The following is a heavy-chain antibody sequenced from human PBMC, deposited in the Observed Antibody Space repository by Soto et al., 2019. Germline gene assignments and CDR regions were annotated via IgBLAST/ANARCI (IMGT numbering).Heavy chain of an antibody. CDR1: GFSINMYW. Sequence: EESLRLSCSGFGFSINMYWMNWIRQTPGKGLQWVANINPEGNAKTYVDPVKGRFFVSRDNTRNSLDLQMTSLRVEDSAIYFCAAWDISNIWGQGILVTVSS. CDR2: INPEGNAK. V-gene: IGHV3-7*01. D-gene: IGHD2-15*01. J-gene: IGHJ4*02. CDR3: AAWDISNI.